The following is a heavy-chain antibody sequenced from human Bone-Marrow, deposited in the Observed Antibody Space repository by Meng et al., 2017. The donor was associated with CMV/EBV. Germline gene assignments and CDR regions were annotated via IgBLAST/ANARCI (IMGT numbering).Heavy chain of an antibody. CDR3: ARGEQPDLDDAFDI. V-gene: IGHV1-69*05. Sequence: SVKVSCKASGGTFSSYAISWVRQAPGQGLEWMGGIIPIFGTANYAQKFQGRVTITTDESTSTAYMELSSLRSEDTAVYYCARGEQPDLDDAFDIWGQGKMVTVSS. CDR2: IIPIFGTA. CDR1: GGTFSSYA. D-gene: IGHD1-26*01. J-gene: IGHJ3*02.